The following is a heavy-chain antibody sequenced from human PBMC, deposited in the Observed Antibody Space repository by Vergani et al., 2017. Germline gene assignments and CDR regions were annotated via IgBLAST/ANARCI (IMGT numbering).Heavy chain of an antibody. V-gene: IGHV3-30*03. J-gene: IGHJ6*02. CDR2: ISHDGSNK. CDR1: GFTFSTYG. Sequence: VQLVESGGGLVKPGGSLRLSCAASGFTFSTYGMNWVRQAPGKGLEWVAVISHDGSNKDYADSVKGRFTISRDNSKNTLYLQMNSLRPEDTAMYYCAGDYYGSGGYYYFGMDVWGQGTTVTVSS. CDR3: AGDYYGSGGYYYFGMDV. D-gene: IGHD3-10*01.